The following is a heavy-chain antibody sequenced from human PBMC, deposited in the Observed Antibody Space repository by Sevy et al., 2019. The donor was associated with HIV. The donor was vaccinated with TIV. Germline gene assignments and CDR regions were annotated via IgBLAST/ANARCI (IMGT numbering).Heavy chain of an antibody. Sequence: SETLSLTCTVSGDAISSYYWSWIRQPPGKGLEWIGTLYDSGTTNYSPSLKSRVTISVATSKNHFSLNLSSVTAADTAVYYGARHLLEVAHSYGIDVWGQGTAVTVSS. CDR2: LYDSGTT. J-gene: IGHJ6*02. CDR3: ARHLLEVAHSYGIDV. V-gene: IGHV4-59*08. CDR1: GDAISSYY. D-gene: IGHD6-19*01.